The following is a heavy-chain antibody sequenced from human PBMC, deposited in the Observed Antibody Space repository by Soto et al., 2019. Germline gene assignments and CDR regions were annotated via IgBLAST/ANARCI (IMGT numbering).Heavy chain of an antibody. CDR3: ARGIAVAEY. V-gene: IGHV3-33*01. CDR1: GFTFSSYG. CDR2: IWYDGSNR. D-gene: IGHD6-19*01. Sequence: QVQLVESGGGVVQPGRSLRLSCAASGFTFSSYGMHWVRQAPGKGLEWVAVIWYDGSNRYYADSVKGRFTISRDNSKNTLYLQMNSLRAEDTAVYYCARGIAVAEYWGQGTLVTVSS. J-gene: IGHJ4*02.